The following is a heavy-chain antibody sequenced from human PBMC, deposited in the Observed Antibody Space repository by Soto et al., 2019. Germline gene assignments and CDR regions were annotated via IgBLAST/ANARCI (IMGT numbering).Heavy chain of an antibody. CDR2: ISAYNGNT. D-gene: IGHD3-3*01. Sequence: ASVKVSCKASGNTFTSYGISWVRQAPGQGLEWMGWISAYNGNTNYAQKLQGRVTMTTDTSTSTAYMELRSLRSDDTAVYYCASSNYDFWSGYSLNYYYYGMDVWGQGTTVTVSS. J-gene: IGHJ6*02. CDR3: ASSNYDFWSGYSLNYYYYGMDV. CDR1: GNTFTSYG. V-gene: IGHV1-18*04.